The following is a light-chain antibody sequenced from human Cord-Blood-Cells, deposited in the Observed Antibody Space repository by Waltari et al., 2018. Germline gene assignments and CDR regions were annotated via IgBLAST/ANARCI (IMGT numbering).Light chain of an antibody. CDR3: CSYAGSVV. CDR1: SSDVGSYNL. V-gene: IGLV2-23*01. Sequence: QSALTQPASVSGSPGQSITISCTGTSSDVGSYNLVSWYQQHPGKAPKLMIYEGIKRPSGVSNRFSGAKPGNTASLTISGLQAEDEADYYCCSYAGSVVFGGGTKLTVL. CDR2: EGI. J-gene: IGLJ2*01.